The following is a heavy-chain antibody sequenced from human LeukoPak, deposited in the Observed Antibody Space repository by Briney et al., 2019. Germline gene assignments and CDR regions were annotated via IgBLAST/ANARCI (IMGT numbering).Heavy chain of an antibody. V-gene: IGHV4-39*01. J-gene: IGHJ4*02. CDR2: IYSSGNT. D-gene: IGHD5-24*01. CDR3: ATRREGYTYFDY. CDR1: GGSMTSFTYW. Sequence: SETLSLTCSVSGGSMTSFTYWWGWIRQPPGKGLEWIGNIYSSGNTYYIPSLKGRLTMSVDTSQNLFSLKLTSVTAADTAIYYCATRREGYTYFDYWGQGALVTVSS.